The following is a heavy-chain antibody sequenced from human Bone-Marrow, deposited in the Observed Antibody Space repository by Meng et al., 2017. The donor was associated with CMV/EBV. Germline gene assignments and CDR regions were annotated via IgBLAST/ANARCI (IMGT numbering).Heavy chain of an antibody. J-gene: IGHJ5*02. Sequence: ASVKVSCKASGYTFTSYYMHWVRQAPGQGLEWMGIINPSGGSTSYAQKFQGRVTMTRDTSTSTVYMELSSLRSDDTAVYYCAREHKVRPYQLLRGWFDPWGQGTLVTVSS. CDR1: GYTFTSYY. V-gene: IGHV1-46*01. CDR2: INPSGGST. D-gene: IGHD2-2*01. CDR3: AREHKVRPYQLLRGWFDP.